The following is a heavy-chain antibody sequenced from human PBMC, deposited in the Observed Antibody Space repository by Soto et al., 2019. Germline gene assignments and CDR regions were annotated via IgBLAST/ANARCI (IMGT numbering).Heavy chain of an antibody. CDR1: GDSMSKYY. CDR3: ARTVGAAYYFDF. D-gene: IGHD1-26*01. Sequence: QVQLQESGPGLVKPSETLSLTCNVSGDSMSKYYWRWIRQPAGKGLECIGRIYTSGSTNYNPSLKSRVTMSIDTSNNHFSLNLRSVTAADTAVYYCARTVGAAYYFDFWGQGALVTVSS. V-gene: IGHV4-4*07. CDR2: IYTSGST. J-gene: IGHJ4*02.